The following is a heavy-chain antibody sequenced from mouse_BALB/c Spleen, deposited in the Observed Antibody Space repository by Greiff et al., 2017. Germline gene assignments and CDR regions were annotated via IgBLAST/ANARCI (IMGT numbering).Heavy chain of an antibody. CDR2: ISYDGSN. J-gene: IGHJ2*01. D-gene: IGHD2-1*01. CDR1: GYSITSGYY. Sequence: DVQLVESGPGLVKPSQSLSLTCSVTGYSITSGYYWNWIRQFPGNKLEWMGYISYDGSNNYNPSLKNRISITRDTSKNQFFLKLNSVTTEDTATYYCARGDGNYGPDYWGQGTTLTVSS. CDR3: ARGDGNYGPDY. V-gene: IGHV3-6*02.